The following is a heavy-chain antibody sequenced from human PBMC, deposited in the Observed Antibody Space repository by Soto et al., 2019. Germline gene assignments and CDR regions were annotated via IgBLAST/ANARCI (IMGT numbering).Heavy chain of an antibody. J-gene: IGHJ1*01. Sequence: SVKVPCKASGGTLSRYAISWVRQAPGQGLEWMGGIIPIFGTANYAQKFQGRVTITADKSTSTAYMELSSLRSEDTALYLCPSEVHTRDGHTTLRYWGQGTLVTVYS. V-gene: IGHV1-69*06. D-gene: IGHD1-1*01. CDR3: PSEVHTRDGHTTLRY. CDR1: GGTLSRYA. CDR2: IIPIFGTA.